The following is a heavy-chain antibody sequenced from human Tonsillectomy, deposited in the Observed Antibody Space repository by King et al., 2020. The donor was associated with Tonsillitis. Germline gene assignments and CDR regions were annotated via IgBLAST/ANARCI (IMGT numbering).Heavy chain of an antibody. V-gene: IGHV1-46*01. D-gene: IGHD1-26*01. CDR1: GYTFTSYY. J-gene: IGHJ4*02. CDR2: INPSGGST. Sequence: QLVQSGAEVKKPGASVKVSCKASGYTFTSYYMHWVRQAPGQGLEWMGIINPSGGSTSYAQKFQGRVTMTRDTSTSTVSMELSSLRSEDTAVYYCARSVVGARFDDYWGQGTLVTVSS. CDR3: ARSVVGARFDDY.